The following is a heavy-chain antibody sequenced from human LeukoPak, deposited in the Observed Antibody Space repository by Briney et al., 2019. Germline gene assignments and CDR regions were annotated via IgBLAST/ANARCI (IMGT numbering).Heavy chain of an antibody. CDR3: ARDYVSIAARYRNWFDP. J-gene: IGHJ5*02. D-gene: IGHD6-6*01. V-gene: IGHV1-2*02. CDR1: GYTLTELS. Sequence: GASVEVSCKVSGYTLTELSMHWVRQAPGQGLEWMGWINPNSGGTNYAQKFQGRVTMTRDTSISTAYMELSRLRSDDTAVYYCARDYVSIAARYRNWFDPWGQGTLVTVSS. CDR2: INPNSGGT.